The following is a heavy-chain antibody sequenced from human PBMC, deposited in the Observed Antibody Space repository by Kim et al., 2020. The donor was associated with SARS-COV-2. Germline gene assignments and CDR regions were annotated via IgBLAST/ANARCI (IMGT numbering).Heavy chain of an antibody. V-gene: IGHV3-43D*03. D-gene: IGHD5-18*01. Sequence: GGSLRLSCAASGFTFDDYAMHWVRQAPGKGLEWVSLISWDGGSTYYADSVKGRFTISRDNSKNSLYLQMNSLRAEDTALYYCAKGGYSYGFLDYWGQGTLVTVSS. CDR1: GFTFDDYA. J-gene: IGHJ4*02. CDR3: AKGGYSYGFLDY. CDR2: ISWDGGST.